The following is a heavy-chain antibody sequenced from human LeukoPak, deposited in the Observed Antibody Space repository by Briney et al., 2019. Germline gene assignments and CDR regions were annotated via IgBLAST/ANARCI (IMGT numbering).Heavy chain of an antibody. D-gene: IGHD3-22*01. Sequence: GGSLRLSCAASGFTFSSYAMSWVRQAPGKGLEWVSGISTNGGSTSYADSVKGRFTISRDNPRNTRYMEMYSLRAEDTAVYYCSVMHRYYDGSGYWVQWGQGTLVTVSS. CDR1: GFTFSSYA. J-gene: IGHJ4*02. V-gene: IGHV3-23*01. CDR2: ISTNGGST. CDR3: SVMHRYYDGSGYWVQ.